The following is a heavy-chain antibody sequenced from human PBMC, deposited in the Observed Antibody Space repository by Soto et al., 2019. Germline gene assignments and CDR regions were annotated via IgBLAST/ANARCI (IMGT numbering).Heavy chain of an antibody. CDR2: ISAYNGNT. CDR3: ARYGVAAKWPYGMDV. D-gene: IGHD3-10*01. CDR1: GYTFTSYG. Sequence: ASVKVSCKASGYTFTSYGISWVRQAPGQGLEWMGWISAYNGNTNYAQKLQGRVTMTTDTSTSTAYMELRSLRSDDTAVYYCARYGVAAKWPYGMDVWGQGTTVTVSS. V-gene: IGHV1-18*01. J-gene: IGHJ6*02.